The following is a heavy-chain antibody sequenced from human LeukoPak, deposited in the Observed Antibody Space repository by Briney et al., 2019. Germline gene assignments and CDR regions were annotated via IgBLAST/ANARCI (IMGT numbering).Heavy chain of an antibody. V-gene: IGHV1-69*04. CDR2: IIPIFGIA. D-gene: IGHD3-22*01. CDR1: GGTFSSYA. CDR3: ARDYDSSGPFDY. J-gene: IGHJ4*02. Sequence: SVKVSCKASGGTFSSYAISWVRQAPGQGLEWMGRIIPIFGIANYAQKFQGRVTITADKSTSTAYMELCSLRSEDTAVYYCARDYDSSGPFDYWGQGTLVTVSS.